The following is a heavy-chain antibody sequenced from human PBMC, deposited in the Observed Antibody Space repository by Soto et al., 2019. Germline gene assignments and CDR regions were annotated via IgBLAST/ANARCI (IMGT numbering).Heavy chain of an antibody. CDR3: DRGIAEDKNEWLET. CDR2: ISAGGDNT. V-gene: IGHV3-23*01. D-gene: IGHD6-13*01. J-gene: IGHJ4*02. CDR1: VFTFTSYS. Sequence: PWLSXRLSCSASVFTFTSYSINLFRHTPTKGLECVSAISAGGDNTYYRDSVRGRFTISRDNYRNTLYLQMNSLTAADTDVYYCDRGIAEDKNEWLETWGQGTLV.